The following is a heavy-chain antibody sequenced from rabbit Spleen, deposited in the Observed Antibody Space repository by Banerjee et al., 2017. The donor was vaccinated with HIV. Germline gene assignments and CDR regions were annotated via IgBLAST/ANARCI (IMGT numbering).Heavy chain of an antibody. CDR3: ARGSATMTMVITGYYFTL. J-gene: IGHJ4*01. CDR2: IWGGGSSTT. D-gene: IGHD2-1*01. CDR1: GVSLNDKDV. Sequence: LEESGGGLVKPEGSLTLTCKASGVSLNDKDVMCWVRQAPGKGLEWIGCIWGGGSSTTYYASWAKGRFTISKTSSTTVTLQMTSLTAADTATYFCARGSATMTMVITGYYFTLWGPGTLVTVS. V-gene: IGHV1S45*01.